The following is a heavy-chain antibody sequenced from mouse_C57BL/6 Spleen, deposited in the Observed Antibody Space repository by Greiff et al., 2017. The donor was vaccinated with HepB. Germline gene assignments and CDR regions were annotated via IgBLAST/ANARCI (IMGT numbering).Heavy chain of an antibody. J-gene: IGHJ1*03. V-gene: IGHV5-6*01. CDR1: GFTFSSYG. Sequence: EVQLVESGGDLVKPGGSLKLSCAASGFTFSSYGMSWVRQTPDKRLEWVATISSGGSYTYYPDSVKGRFTISRDNAKNTLYLQMSSLKSEDTAMYYCARHDGRGYFDVWGTGTTVTVSS. CDR2: ISSGGSYT. CDR3: ARHDGRGYFDV.